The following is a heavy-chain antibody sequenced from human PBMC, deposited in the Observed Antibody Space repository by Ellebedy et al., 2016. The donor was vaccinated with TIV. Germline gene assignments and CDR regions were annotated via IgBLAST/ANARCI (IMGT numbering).Heavy chain of an antibody. CDR3: ARDPADY. Sequence: GESLKISCASSGFIFSNSAMNWVRQAPGKGLEWVSHISTSGYTKYYAESVKGRFTISRDNAKNSLYLQMNSLRDEDTAVYYCARDPADYWGQGTLVTVSS. J-gene: IGHJ4*02. CDR1: GFIFSNSA. V-gene: IGHV3-48*02. CDR2: ISTSGYTK.